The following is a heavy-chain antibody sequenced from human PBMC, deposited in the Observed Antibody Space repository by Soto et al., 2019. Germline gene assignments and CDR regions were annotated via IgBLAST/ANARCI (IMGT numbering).Heavy chain of an antibody. D-gene: IGHD3-16*01. Sequence: ASVKVSCKASGYTFISFGISWVRQAPGQGLEWMGWISAYNGNTNYAQKLQGRVTMTTDTSTSTAYMELRSLRSDDTAVYYCARDLDDYVCVSYPSPTAFDTWGQETMLTVSS. CDR1: GYTFISFG. CDR3: ARDLDDYVCVSYPSPTAFDT. CDR2: ISAYNGNT. J-gene: IGHJ3*02. V-gene: IGHV1-18*01.